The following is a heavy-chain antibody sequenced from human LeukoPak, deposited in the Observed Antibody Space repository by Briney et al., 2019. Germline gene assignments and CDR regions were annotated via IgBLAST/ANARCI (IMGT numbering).Heavy chain of an antibody. CDR2: IYYSGST. CDR1: GGSISSSSYY. Sequence: PSETLSLTCTVSGGSISSSSYYWGWIRQPPGKGLEWIGSIYYSGSTYYNPSLKSRVTISVDTSKNQFSLKLSSVTAADTAVYYCARDLGVVVAANIDYWGQGTLVTVSS. D-gene: IGHD2-15*01. J-gene: IGHJ4*02. V-gene: IGHV4-39*07. CDR3: ARDLGVVVAANIDY.